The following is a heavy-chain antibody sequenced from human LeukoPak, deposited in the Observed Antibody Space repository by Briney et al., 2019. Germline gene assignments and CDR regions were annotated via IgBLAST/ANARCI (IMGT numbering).Heavy chain of an antibody. Sequence: SETLSLTCTVSGGSMSSYYWSWVRQPPGKGLEWIGHIYSSESTNYNPSLKSRVTTSVDTSNNQFSLRLSSVTAADTAVYYCARHTHSIARYYFDYWGQGTLVTVSS. J-gene: IGHJ4*02. CDR2: IYSSEST. V-gene: IGHV4-59*01. D-gene: IGHD6-13*01. CDR1: GGSMSSYY. CDR3: ARHTHSIARYYFDY.